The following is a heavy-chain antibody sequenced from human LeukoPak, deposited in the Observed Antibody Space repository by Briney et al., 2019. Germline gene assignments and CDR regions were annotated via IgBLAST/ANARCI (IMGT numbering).Heavy chain of an antibody. J-gene: IGHJ4*02. Sequence: PGGSLRLSCAASGFTFSSYGMSWVRQAPGKGLEWISYITLSRTTIYYADSVKGRFTISRDNAKNSLYLQMNSLRAEDTAMYFCARETAYSSSCTDFAYWGQGTLVTVSS. CDR1: GFTFSSYG. V-gene: IGHV3-48*01. CDR3: ARETAYSSSCTDFAY. D-gene: IGHD6-13*01. CDR2: ITLSRTTI.